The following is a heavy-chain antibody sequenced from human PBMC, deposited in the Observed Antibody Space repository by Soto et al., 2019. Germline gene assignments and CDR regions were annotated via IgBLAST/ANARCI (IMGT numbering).Heavy chain of an antibody. CDR3: AIYDSSGSRGFQH. J-gene: IGHJ1*01. V-gene: IGHV4-30-2*01. D-gene: IGHD3-22*01. CDR2: IIHSGST. CDR1: GGSIRSGGYC. Sequence: PSETLSLTYTVSGGSIRSGGYCWSWLRQPPGKGLEWIGDIIHSGSTYYNPSLKSRVTISVDTSKNQFSLKLSSVTDADTAVYYCAIYDSSGSRGFQHWGQGTLVTVSS.